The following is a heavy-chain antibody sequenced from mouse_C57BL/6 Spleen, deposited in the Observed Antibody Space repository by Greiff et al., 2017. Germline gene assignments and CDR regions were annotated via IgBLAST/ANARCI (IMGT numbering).Heavy chain of an antibody. CDR1: GFTFSDYY. V-gene: IGHV5-12*01. CDR3: ARPGDGSSYGYFDV. CDR2: ISNGGGST. J-gene: IGHJ1*03. Sequence: EVMLVDSGGGLVQPGGSLKLSCAASGFTFSDYYMYWVRQTPEKRLEWVAYISNGGGSTYYPDTVKGRFTISRDNAKNTLYLQMSRLKSEDTAMYYCARPGDGSSYGYFDVWGTGTTVTVSS. D-gene: IGHD1-1*01.